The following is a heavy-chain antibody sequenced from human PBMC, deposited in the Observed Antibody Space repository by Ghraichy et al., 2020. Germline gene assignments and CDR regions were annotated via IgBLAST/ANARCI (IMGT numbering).Heavy chain of an antibody. CDR2: IRSKAYGGTT. V-gene: IGHV3-49*03. CDR3: TRGYCSGGSCYWYFDL. CDR1: GFTFGDYA. J-gene: IGHJ2*01. Sequence: GGSLRLSCTASGFTFGDYAMSWFRQAPGKGLEWVGFIRSKAYGGTTEYAASVKGRFTISRDDSKSIAYLQMNSLKTEDTAVYYCTRGYCSGGSCYWYFDLWGRGTLVTVSS. D-gene: IGHD2-15*01.